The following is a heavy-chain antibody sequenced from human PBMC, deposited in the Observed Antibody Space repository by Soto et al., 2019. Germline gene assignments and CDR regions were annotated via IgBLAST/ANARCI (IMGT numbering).Heavy chain of an antibody. Sequence: GESLKISCAASGFTFSSYAMHWVRQAPGKGLEWVAVMSYDGSKKYYADSVKGRFTISRDNSKNTLYLQMNSLSAEDTAVYYCARDKSPYSSGWHNRHFDYWGQGPLVTVSS. V-gene: IGHV3-30-3*01. D-gene: IGHD6-19*01. CDR1: GFTFSSYA. CDR2: MSYDGSKK. CDR3: ARDKSPYSSGWHNRHFDY. J-gene: IGHJ4*02.